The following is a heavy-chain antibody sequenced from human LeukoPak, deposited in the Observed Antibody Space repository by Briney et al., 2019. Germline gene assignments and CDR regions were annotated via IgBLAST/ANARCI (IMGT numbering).Heavy chain of an antibody. CDR3: ARDQVWFDP. J-gene: IGHJ5*02. Sequence: ASVKVSCTASGYTFTGYYIHWVRQAPGQGLEWMGWINPNSGGTNYAQKFQGRVTMTRDTSISTAYMELSRLRSDDTAVYYCARDQVWFDPWGQGTLVTVSS. V-gene: IGHV1-2*02. CDR1: GYTFTGYY. CDR2: INPNSGGT.